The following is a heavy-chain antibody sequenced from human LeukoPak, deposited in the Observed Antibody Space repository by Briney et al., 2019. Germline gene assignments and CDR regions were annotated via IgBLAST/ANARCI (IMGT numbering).Heavy chain of an antibody. CDR3: ARGRKGAIFGVVFNCFDP. V-gene: IGHV1-8*01. CDR1: GYTFTSYD. CDR2: MNPNSGNK. Sequence: ASVKVSCKASGYTFTSYDINWVRQATAQGREGMGWMNPNSGNKGYAQKFQGRVTMTRDNSISTAFMELSSLRSEDTAVYYCARGRKGAIFGVVFNCFDPWGQGTLVTVSS. J-gene: IGHJ5*02. D-gene: IGHD3-3*01.